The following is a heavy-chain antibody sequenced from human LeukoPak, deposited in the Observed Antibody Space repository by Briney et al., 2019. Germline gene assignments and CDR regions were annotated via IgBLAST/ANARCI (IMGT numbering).Heavy chain of an antibody. V-gene: IGHV4-59*01. J-gene: IGHJ4*02. CDR2: IYYSGYT. D-gene: IGHD6-13*01. CDR3: SSFAAAAYYFDS. CDR1: GDSINNYY. Sequence: PSETLSLTCTVSGDSINNYYWSWIRQPPGKGLEWIGYIYYSGYTNYNPSLKSRVTISVDTSKNQFSLKLSSVTAADTAVYYCSSFAAAAYYFDSWGRGTLVAVSS.